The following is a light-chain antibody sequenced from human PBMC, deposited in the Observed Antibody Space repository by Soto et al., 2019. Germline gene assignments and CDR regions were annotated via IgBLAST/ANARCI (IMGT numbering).Light chain of an antibody. CDR3: QQYNNWPRT. Sequence: EILMTQSPATLSVSPGERATLSCRASQSVSSTLAWYQQRPGQAPRLLIYGASTRATGIPARFSGSGSGTEFTLTISSLQSEDFALYYCQQYNNWPRTFGQGTKVDIK. V-gene: IGKV3-15*01. J-gene: IGKJ1*01. CDR1: QSVSST. CDR2: GAS.